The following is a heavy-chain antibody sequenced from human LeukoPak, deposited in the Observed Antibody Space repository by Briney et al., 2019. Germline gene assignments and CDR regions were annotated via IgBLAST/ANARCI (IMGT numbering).Heavy chain of an antibody. J-gene: IGHJ4*02. CDR3: ARDTYDYVWGSYDNFDY. CDR2: INAGNGDT. Sequence: ASVKVSCKASGYTFSNYAIHWVRQAPGQGLEWMGWINAGNGDTKYSQNLQGRVTITRDTSASIVYMELSSLRSEDTAVYYCARDTYDYVWGSYDNFDYWGQGTLVTVSS. V-gene: IGHV1-3*01. D-gene: IGHD3-16*01. CDR1: GYTFSNYA.